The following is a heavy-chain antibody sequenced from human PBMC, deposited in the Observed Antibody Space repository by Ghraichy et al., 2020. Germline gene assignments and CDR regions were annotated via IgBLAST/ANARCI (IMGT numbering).Heavy chain of an antibody. CDR1: GFTFSTYS. Sequence: GGSLRLSCAGSGFTFSTYSLNWVRQAPGKGLEWVSSIGRSGSDISYAASVKGRFTISRDNAKNSLYLQMNGLRAEDTAMYYCASDSVGSIDYFDYWGQGTLVTVSS. V-gene: IGHV3-21*01. CDR2: IGRSGSDI. D-gene: IGHD1-26*01. CDR3: ASDSVGSIDYFDY. J-gene: IGHJ4*02.